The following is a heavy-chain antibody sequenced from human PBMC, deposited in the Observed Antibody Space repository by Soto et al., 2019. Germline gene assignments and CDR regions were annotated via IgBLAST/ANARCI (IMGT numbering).Heavy chain of an antibody. J-gene: IGHJ6*03. CDR3: ARDRGYCSGGSCYYYYYMDV. D-gene: IGHD2-15*01. CDR1: GFTFSSYG. V-gene: IGHV3-33*01. CDR2: IWYDGSNK. Sequence: GGSLRLSCAASGFTFSSYGMHWVRQAPGKGLEWVAVIWYDGSNKYYADSVKGRFTISRDNSKNTLYLQMNSLRAEDTAVYYCARDRGYCSGGSCYYYYYMDVWGKGTTVTVSS.